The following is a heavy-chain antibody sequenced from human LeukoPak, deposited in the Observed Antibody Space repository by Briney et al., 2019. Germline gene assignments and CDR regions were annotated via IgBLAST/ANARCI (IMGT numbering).Heavy chain of an antibody. Sequence: GGSLRLSCAASGFTFSSYAMSWVRQAPGKGLEWVSSISVSGGSTYYADSVKGRFTISRDNSKNTLYLQMNSLRAEDTAVYYCARDSGYSGYSDYWGQGTLVTVSS. J-gene: IGHJ4*02. CDR3: ARDSGYSGYSDY. D-gene: IGHD5-12*01. V-gene: IGHV3-23*01. CDR2: ISVSGGST. CDR1: GFTFSSYA.